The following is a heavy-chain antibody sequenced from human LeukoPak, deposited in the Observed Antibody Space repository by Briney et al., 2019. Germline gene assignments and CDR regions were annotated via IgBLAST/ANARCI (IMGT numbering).Heavy chain of an antibody. Sequence: GGSLRLSCAASGFTFSSYDMHWVRRAPGKGLEWVSAIGTAGDTYYPGSVKGRFTISRENAKNSLYLQMNSLRAGDTAVYYCARGRGYYYDSSGYHGGSWFGPWGQGTLVTVSS. V-gene: IGHV3-13*01. D-gene: IGHD3-22*01. CDR1: GFTFSSYD. CDR2: IGTAGDT. CDR3: ARGRGYYYDSSGYHGGSWFGP. J-gene: IGHJ5*02.